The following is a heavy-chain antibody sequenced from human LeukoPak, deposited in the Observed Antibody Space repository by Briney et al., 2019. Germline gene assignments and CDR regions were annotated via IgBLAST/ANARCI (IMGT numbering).Heavy chain of an antibody. J-gene: IGHJ4*02. V-gene: IGHV3-23*01. CDR3: AKGGKWDVTPFDY. Sequence: GGSLRLSCATSGFTFSTYSMNWVRQAPGKGLEWVSTISGGGGSTYYADSVKGRFTISRDNSKNTLYLQVNSLRAEDTAVYYCAKGGKWDVTPFDYWGQGTLVTVSS. CDR2: ISGGGGST. CDR1: GFTFSTYS. D-gene: IGHD1-26*01.